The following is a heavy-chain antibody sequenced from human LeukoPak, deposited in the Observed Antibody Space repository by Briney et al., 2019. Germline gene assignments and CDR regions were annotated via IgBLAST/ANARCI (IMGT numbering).Heavy chain of an antibody. CDR3: ARIYSSSWFLNWFDP. V-gene: IGHV4-38-2*02. CDR2: IYHSGST. J-gene: IGHJ5*02. Sequence: SETLSLTCTVSGYSISSGYFWGWIRQPPGKGLECIGTIYHSGSTYYNPSLKSRVTISVDTSKNQFSLKLNSVTAADTAVYYCARIYSSSWFLNWFDPWGQGTLVTVAS. D-gene: IGHD6-13*01. CDR1: GYSISSGYF.